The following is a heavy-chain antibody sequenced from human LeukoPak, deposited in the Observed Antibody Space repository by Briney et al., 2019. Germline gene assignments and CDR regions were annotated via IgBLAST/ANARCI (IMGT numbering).Heavy chain of an antibody. CDR1: GGSISSSNW. D-gene: IGHD1-26*01. CDR3: AEKYSGSYREYYFDY. V-gene: IGHV4-4*02. CDR2: IYHSGST. Sequence: SGTLSLTCAVSGGSISSSNWWSWVRQPPGKGLEWIGEIYHSGSTNYNPSLKSRVTISVDKSKNQFSLKLSSVTAADTAVYYCAEKYSGSYREYYFDYWGQGTLVTVSS. J-gene: IGHJ4*02.